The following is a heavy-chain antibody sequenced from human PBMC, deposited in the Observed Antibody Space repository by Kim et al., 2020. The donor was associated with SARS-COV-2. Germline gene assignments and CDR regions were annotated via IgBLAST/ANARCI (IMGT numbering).Heavy chain of an antibody. CDR2: ISWNSGSI. J-gene: IGHJ4*02. Sequence: GGSLRLSCAASGFTFDDYAMHWVRQAPGKGLEWVSGISWNSGSIDYADSVKGRFTISRDNAKNSLYLQMNSLRAEDTALYYCAKDTSYYYDSSGYGGYFDYWGQGTLVTVSS. D-gene: IGHD3-22*01. CDR1: GFTFDDYA. CDR3: AKDTSYYYDSSGYGGYFDY. V-gene: IGHV3-9*01.